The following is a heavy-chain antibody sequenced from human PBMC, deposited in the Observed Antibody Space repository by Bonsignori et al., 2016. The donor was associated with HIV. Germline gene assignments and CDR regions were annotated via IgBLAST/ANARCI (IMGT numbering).Heavy chain of an antibody. V-gene: IGHV4-39*07. J-gene: IGHJ4*02. D-gene: IGHD6-6*01. CDR2: IYYSGST. Sequence: SETLSLTCTVSGGSISSSSYYWGWIRQPPGKGLEWIGSIYYSGSTYYNPSLKSRVTISVDTSKNQFSLKLSSVTAADTAVYYCARGDSSSPGDYWGQGTLVTVSS. CDR1: GGSISSSSYY. CDR3: ARGDSSSPGDY.